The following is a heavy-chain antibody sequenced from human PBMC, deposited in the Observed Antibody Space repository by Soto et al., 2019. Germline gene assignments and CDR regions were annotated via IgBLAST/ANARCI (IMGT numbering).Heavy chain of an antibody. J-gene: IGHJ4*02. CDR1: AFTLSDHF. CDR3: ARNLAYGGGYTCDY. CDR2: SRDKAHSYTT. V-gene: IGHV3-72*01. D-gene: IGHD2-21*01. Sequence: EVQLVESGGGLVKPGGSLRLSCAVSAFTLSDHFIDWVRQAPGKGLEWVGRSRDKAHSYTTEYSASVKGRFTISRDDSRNALYLQMNSLKTEDTAVYYCARNLAYGGGYTCDYWGQGTLFTVSS.